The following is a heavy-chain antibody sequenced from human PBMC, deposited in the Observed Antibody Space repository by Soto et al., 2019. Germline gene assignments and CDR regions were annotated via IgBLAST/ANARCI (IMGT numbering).Heavy chain of an antibody. CDR2: IIPIFGTA. CDR3: ARDRDGYNYESDY. CDR1: GGTFSSYA. Sequence: QVQLVQSGAEVKKPGSSVQVSCKASGGTFSSYAISWVRQAPGQGLEWMGGIIPIFGTANYAQKFQGRVTITADESTSTAYMELSSMRSEDTAVYYCARDRDGYNYESDYWGQGTLVTVSS. D-gene: IGHD5-12*01. V-gene: IGHV1-69*01. J-gene: IGHJ4*02.